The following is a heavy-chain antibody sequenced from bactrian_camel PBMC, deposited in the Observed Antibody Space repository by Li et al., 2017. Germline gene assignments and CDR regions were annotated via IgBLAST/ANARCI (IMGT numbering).Heavy chain of an antibody. D-gene: IGHD6*01. V-gene: IGHV3S53*01. CDR3: AADGANLQLARWYSH. J-gene: IGHJ4*01. CDR1: GYTYSRYC. CDR2: IDTSGSP. Sequence: HVQLVESGGGSALAGGSVRLSCAASGYTYSRYCMGWFRQAPGKEREGVAAIDTSGSPTYTYSVQGRFTISRDDTRNTLYLQMNSLKLDDTAIYYCAADGANLQLARWYSHWGQGTQVTVS.